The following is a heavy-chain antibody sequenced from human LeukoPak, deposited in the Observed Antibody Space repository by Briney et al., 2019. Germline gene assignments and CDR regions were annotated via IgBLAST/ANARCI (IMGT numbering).Heavy chain of an antibody. J-gene: IGHJ5*02. CDR2: IYYSGST. D-gene: IGHD3-10*01. V-gene: IGHV4-30-4*08. CDR1: GGSISSGDYY. Sequence: PSETLSLTCTVSGGSISSGDYYWSWIRQPPGKGLEWIGYIYYSGSTYYNPSLKSRVTISVDTSKNQLSLKLSSVTAADTAVYHCAKIASITMVRGVIESPNWFDPWGQGTLVTVSS. CDR3: AKIASITMVRGVIESPNWFDP.